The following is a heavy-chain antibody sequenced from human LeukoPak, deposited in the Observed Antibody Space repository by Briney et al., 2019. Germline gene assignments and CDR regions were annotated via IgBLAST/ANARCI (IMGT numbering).Heavy chain of an antibody. CDR1: GGSISSGGYY. CDR3: ARGHNDCSSTSCYSLVDP. D-gene: IGHD2-2*01. Sequence: SQTLSLTCTVSGGSISSGGYYWSWIRQHPGTGLEWIGYIYYSGSTYYNPSLKSRVTISVDTSKNQFSLKLSSVTAADTAVYYCARGHNDCSSTSCYSLVDPWGQGTLVTVSS. J-gene: IGHJ5*02. V-gene: IGHV4-31*03. CDR2: IYYSGST.